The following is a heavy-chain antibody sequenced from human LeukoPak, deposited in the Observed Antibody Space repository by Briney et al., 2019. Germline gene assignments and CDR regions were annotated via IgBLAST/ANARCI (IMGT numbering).Heavy chain of an antibody. CDR1: GGTFSSYA. D-gene: IGHD3-22*01. Sequence: SVKVSCKASGGTFSSYAISWVRQAPGQGLEWMGGIIPIFGTANYAQKFQGRVTITADKSTSPAYMELSSLRSADTAVYYCATRVGWDSSGYDYYYYYMDVWGKGTTVTVSS. CDR3: ATRVGWDSSGYDYYYYYMDV. V-gene: IGHV1-69*06. J-gene: IGHJ6*03. CDR2: IIPIFGTA.